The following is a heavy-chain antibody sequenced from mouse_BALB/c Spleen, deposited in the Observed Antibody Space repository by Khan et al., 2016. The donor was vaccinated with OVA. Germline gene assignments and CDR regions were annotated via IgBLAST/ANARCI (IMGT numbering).Heavy chain of an antibody. J-gene: IGHJ3*01. V-gene: IGHV1-4*01. CDR3: AREGAYYRSDGCFSY. CDR1: GYTFTTYT. D-gene: IGHD2-14*01. Sequence: QVRLQQSGAELARPGASVKMSCKASGYTFTTYTMHWVKQRPGQGLEWIGYINPSNGYTNYNQKFKDKSTLTADKSSSTAYMQLSSLTSDYSAVXYWAREGAYYRSDGCFSYWGQGTLVTVSA. CDR2: INPSNGYT.